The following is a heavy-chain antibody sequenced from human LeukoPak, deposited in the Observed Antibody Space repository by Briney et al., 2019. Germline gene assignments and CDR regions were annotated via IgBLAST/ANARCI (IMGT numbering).Heavy chain of an antibody. D-gene: IGHD3-10*01. CDR2: ISGSGDSK. CDR1: GFTFITYA. Sequence: PGGSLRLSCAASGFTFITYAVHWVRQAPGEGLEWVSGISGSGDSKYYADSVMGRFIISRDNSKNTVYLQMNSLRAEDTAVYYCAKRTASGRPEYFDYWGQGTLVTVSS. J-gene: IGHJ4*02. V-gene: IGHV3-23*01. CDR3: AKRTASGRPEYFDY.